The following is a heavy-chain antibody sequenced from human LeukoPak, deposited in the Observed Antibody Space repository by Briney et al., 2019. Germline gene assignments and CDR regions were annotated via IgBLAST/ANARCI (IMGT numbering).Heavy chain of an antibody. V-gene: IGHV3-73*01. CDR2: IRGKSDNYAT. J-gene: IGHJ4*02. CDR3: ARHMMDSGRFSDY. D-gene: IGHD1-26*01. Sequence: HSGVSLRLSCAASGFTFSGSAIHWVRQASGKGLEWVGRIRGKSDNYATAYAASVKGRFTISRDDSENTAYLQMNSLKTEDTAVYYCARHMMDSGRFSDYWGQGTRVTVSS. CDR1: GFTFSGSA.